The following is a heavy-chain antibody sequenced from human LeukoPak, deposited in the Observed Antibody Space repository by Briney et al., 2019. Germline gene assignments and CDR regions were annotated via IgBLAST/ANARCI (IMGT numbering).Heavy chain of an antibody. CDR3: DYYYYYMDV. J-gene: IGHJ6*03. CDR1: GFTFSDYY. V-gene: IGHV3-7*01. D-gene: IGHD3-10*01. Sequence: GGSLRLSCAASGFTFSDYYMSWVRQAPGKGLEWVANIKQDGSEKYYVDSVKGRFTISRDNAKNSLYYCARDGVTMVRGVKVLDYYYYYMDVWGKGTTVTISS. CDR2: IKQDGSEK.